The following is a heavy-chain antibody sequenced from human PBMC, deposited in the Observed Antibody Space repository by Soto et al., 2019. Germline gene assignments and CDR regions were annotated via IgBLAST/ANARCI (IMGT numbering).Heavy chain of an antibody. CDR1: GFIFSGYW. V-gene: IGHV3-74*01. CDR2: INSDGSTT. CDR3: ARRLGGSGGCIDY. D-gene: IGHD3-10*01. J-gene: IGHJ4*02. Sequence: EVQLVESGGGLVQPGGSLRLSCAASGFIFSGYWMHWVRQAPGKGLVWVSRINSDGSTTSYADSVKGRFTISRDNAKNTMLRQMNSLSAEHTAVYYWARRLGGSGGCIDYWGQGKRVTVSS.